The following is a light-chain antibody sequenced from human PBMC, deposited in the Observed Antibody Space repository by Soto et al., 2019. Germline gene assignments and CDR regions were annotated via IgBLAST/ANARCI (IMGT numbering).Light chain of an antibody. CDR2: EVT. Sequence: QSALTQPASVSGSPGQSITISCTGTSSDAGAYDYVSWYQQHPGKAPKFMIYEVTNRPPGVSHRFSGSKSGNTASLTISGLQAEDEADYYCSSYTSTSTYVFGTGTKVTVL. J-gene: IGLJ1*01. CDR3: SSYTSTSTYV. V-gene: IGLV2-14*01. CDR1: SSDAGAYDY.